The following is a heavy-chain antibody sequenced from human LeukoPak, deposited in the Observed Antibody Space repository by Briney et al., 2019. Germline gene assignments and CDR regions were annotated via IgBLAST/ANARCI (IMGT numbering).Heavy chain of an antibody. V-gene: IGHV3-7*01. CDR3: ARPSVLGPNTDY. J-gene: IGHJ4*02. D-gene: IGHD2-2*01. CDR2: IEQDGSEK. Sequence: GGSLRLSCAASGFTFSNYWMSWVRQTPGKGLEWVATIEQDGSEKYHVDSVKGRFTISRDNAKKSLFLQMNSLRADDTAVYYCARPSVLGPNTDYWGQGTLVTVSS. CDR1: GFTFSNYW.